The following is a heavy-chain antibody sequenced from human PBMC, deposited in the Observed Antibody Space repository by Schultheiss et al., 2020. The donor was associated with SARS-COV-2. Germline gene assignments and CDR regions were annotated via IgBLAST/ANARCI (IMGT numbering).Heavy chain of an antibody. V-gene: IGHV4-34*01. CDR2: INHSGST. D-gene: IGHD1-1*01. CDR3: ARVSWNGRAGLDY. CDR1: GGSFSGYY. Sequence: SQTLSLTCAVYGGSFSGYYWSWIRQPPGKGLEWIGEINHSGSTNYNPSLKSRVTISVDTSKNQFSLKLSSVTAADTAVYYCARVSWNGRAGLDYWGQGTLVTVSS. J-gene: IGHJ4*02.